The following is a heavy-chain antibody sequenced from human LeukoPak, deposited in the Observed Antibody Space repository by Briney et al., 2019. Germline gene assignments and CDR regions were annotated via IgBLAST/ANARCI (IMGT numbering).Heavy chain of an antibody. V-gene: IGHV1-69*05. CDR1: GGTFSSYA. J-gene: IGHJ6*03. CDR3: ARGENYYYYMDV. Sequence: ASVKVSCKASGGTFSSYAISWVRQAPGQGLEWMGRIIPIFGTANHAQKFQGRVTITTDESTSTAYMELSSLRSEDTAVYYCARGENYYYYMDVWGKGTTVTVSS. CDR2: IIPIFGTA.